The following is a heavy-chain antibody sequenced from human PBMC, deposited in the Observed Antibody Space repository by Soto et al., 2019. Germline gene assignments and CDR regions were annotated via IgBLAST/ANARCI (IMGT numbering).Heavy chain of an antibody. J-gene: IGHJ4*02. V-gene: IGHV5-10-1*01. D-gene: IGHD3-22*01. Sequence: GESLKISCKGSGYSFAGYWITWVRQKPGKGLEWMGRIDPSDSQTYYSPSFRGHVTISVTKSITTVFLQWSSLRASDTAMYYCARQIYDSDTGPNFQYYFDSWCQGTPVTVSS. CDR1: GYSFAGYW. CDR3: ARQIYDSDTGPNFQYYFDS. CDR2: IDPSDSQT.